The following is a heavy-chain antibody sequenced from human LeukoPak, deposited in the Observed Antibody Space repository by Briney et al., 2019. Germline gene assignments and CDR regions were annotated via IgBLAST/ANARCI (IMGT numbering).Heavy chain of an antibody. CDR3: AKDLKRTFYYYYYYMDV. J-gene: IGHJ6*03. CDR2: ISWNSGSI. Sequence: PGRSLRLSCAASGFTFDDYAMHWVRQAPGKGLEWVSGISWNSGSIGYADSVKGRFTISRDNAKNSLYLQMNSLRAEDTALYYCAKDLKRTFYYYYYYMDVWGKGTTVTVSS. V-gene: IGHV3-9*01. CDR1: GFTFDDYA.